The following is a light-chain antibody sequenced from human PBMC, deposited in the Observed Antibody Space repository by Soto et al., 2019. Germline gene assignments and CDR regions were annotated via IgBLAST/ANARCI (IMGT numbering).Light chain of an antibody. Sequence: DMQMTQSPSSLSASVGDRVTITCRASQSISTYLNWYQQKPGKAPKLLIYAASSLQSGVPSRFSASGSGTDFTLTISSLQPEDFATYYCQQSYITPPLTFGGGTKVDIK. J-gene: IGKJ4*01. CDR2: AAS. CDR1: QSISTY. CDR3: QQSYITPPLT. V-gene: IGKV1-39*01.